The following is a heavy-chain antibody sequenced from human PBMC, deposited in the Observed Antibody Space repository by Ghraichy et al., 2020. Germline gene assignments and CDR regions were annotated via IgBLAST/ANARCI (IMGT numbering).Heavy chain of an antibody. CDR1: GFTFSSYG. V-gene: IGHV3-30*02. J-gene: IGHJ3*02. CDR3: AKVPGRKADAFDI. CDR2: IRYDGSNK. D-gene: IGHD1-14*01. Sequence: GGSLRLSCAASGFTFSSYGMHWVRQAPGKGLEWVAFIRYDGSNKYYADSVKGRFTISRDNSKNTLYLQMNSLRAEDTAVYYCAKVPGRKADAFDIWGQGTMVTVSS.